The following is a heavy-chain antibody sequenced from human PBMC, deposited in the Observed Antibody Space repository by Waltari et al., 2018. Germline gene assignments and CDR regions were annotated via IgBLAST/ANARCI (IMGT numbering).Heavy chain of an antibody. Sequence: QVQLVQSGAEVKKPGSSVKVSCKASGCTFSSYAISWVRTAPGQGLEWMGGIIPIFGTANYAQKFQGRVTITADESTSTAYMELNSLRAEDTAVYYCARDWEVAAAGTSNYFDYWGQGTLVTVSS. CDR1: GCTFSSYA. CDR2: IIPIFGTA. CDR3: ARDWEVAAAGTSNYFDY. D-gene: IGHD6-13*01. V-gene: IGHV1-69*01. J-gene: IGHJ4*02.